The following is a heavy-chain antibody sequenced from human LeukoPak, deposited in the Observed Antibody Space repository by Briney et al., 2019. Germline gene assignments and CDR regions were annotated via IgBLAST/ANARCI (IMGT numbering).Heavy chain of an antibody. CDR3: ARQRTVEKKRVTMIAVALPGPIDS. V-gene: IGHV4-4*07. Sequence: SETLSLTCTVSGGSISSYYWSWIRQPAGKGLEWIGRIYTSGSTNYNPSLKSRVTMSVDTSKNQFSLKLSSVTAADTAVYYCARQRTVEKKRVTMIAVALPGPIDSWGQGTLVTVSS. CDR2: IYTSGST. D-gene: IGHD3-22*01. CDR1: GGSISSYY. J-gene: IGHJ4*02.